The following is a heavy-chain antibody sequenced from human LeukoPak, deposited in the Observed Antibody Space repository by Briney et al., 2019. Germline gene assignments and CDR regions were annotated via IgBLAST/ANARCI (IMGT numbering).Heavy chain of an antibody. CDR1: GGSISSGDYY. CDR3: AREWHGYYGSGSPIED. CDR2: IYYSGST. Sequence: SETLSLTCTVSGGSISSGDYYWSWIRQPPGKGLEWIGYIYYSGSTYYNPSLKSRVTISVDTSKNQFSLKLSSVTAADTAVYYCAREWHGYYGSGSPIEDWGQGTLVTVSS. J-gene: IGHJ4*02. D-gene: IGHD3-10*01. V-gene: IGHV4-30-4*01.